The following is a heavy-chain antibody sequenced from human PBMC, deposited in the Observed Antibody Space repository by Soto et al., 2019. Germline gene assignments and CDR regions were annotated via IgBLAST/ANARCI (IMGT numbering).Heavy chain of an antibody. CDR3: ATGLGITIFGVVIDY. V-gene: IGHV1-24*01. J-gene: IGHJ4*02. D-gene: IGHD3-3*01. Sequence: ASVKVSCKVSGYTLTELSMHWVRQAPGKGLEWMGGFDPEDGETIYAQKFQGRVTMTEDTSTDTAYMELSSLRSEDTAVYYCATGLGITIFGVVIDYWGQGTLVTVSS. CDR2: FDPEDGET. CDR1: GYTLTELS.